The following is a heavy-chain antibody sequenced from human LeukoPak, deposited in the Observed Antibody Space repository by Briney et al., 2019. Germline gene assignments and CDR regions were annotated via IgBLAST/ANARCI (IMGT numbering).Heavy chain of an antibody. Sequence: GASLRLSCAASGFTFSSYAMSWVRQAPGKGLEWVSAISGSGGSTYYADSVKGRFTISRDNSKNTLYPQMNSLRAEDTAVYYCARVRYCSSTSCYSGYFDYWGQGTLVTVSS. D-gene: IGHD2-2*02. V-gene: IGHV3-23*01. CDR2: ISGSGGST. J-gene: IGHJ4*02. CDR1: GFTFSSYA. CDR3: ARVRYCSSTSCYSGYFDY.